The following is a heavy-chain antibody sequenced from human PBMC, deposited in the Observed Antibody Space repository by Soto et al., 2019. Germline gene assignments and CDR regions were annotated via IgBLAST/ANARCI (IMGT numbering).Heavy chain of an antibody. Sequence: TCAISGDSVSSNSAAWNWIRQSPSRGLEWLGRTYYKSKWYNDYAVSVKSRITINPDTSKNQFSLQLNSVTPEDTAVYYCARGSTPGYCSGGSCYSSYYYYYMDVWGKGTTVTVSS. CDR3: ARGSTPGYCSGGSCYSSYYYYYMDV. D-gene: IGHD2-15*01. V-gene: IGHV6-1*01. J-gene: IGHJ6*03. CDR2: TYYKSKWYN. CDR1: GDSVSSNSAA.